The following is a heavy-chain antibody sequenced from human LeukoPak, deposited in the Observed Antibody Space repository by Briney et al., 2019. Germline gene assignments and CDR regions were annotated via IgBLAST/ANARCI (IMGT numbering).Heavy chain of an antibody. CDR2: IYCSGST. D-gene: IGHD2-15*01. J-gene: IGHJ4*02. CDR1: GGSISSYY. V-gene: IGHV4-59*08. Sequence: SETLSLTCTVSGGSISSYYWSWIRQPPGKGLEWIAYIYCSGSTNYNPSLKSRVTISVDTSKNQFSLKLSSVTAADTAVYYCARHGQYCSGGSCYVPFDYWGQGTLVTVSS. CDR3: ARHGQYCSGGSCYVPFDY.